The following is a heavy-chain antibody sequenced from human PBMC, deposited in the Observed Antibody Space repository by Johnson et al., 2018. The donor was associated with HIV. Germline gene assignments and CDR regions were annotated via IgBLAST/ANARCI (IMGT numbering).Heavy chain of an antibody. CDR3: AKGGDYVWGSYRYPDAFDI. CDR1: GFTFSDYY. J-gene: IGHJ3*02. CDR2: ISSSGSTI. V-gene: IGHV3-11*04. D-gene: IGHD3-16*02. Sequence: QVQLVESGGGLVKPGGSLRLSCAASGFTFSDYYMSWIRQAPGKGLEWVSYISSSGSTIYYADSVKGRFTISRDNSKNTLYLQMNSLRAEDTAVYYCAKGGDYVWGSYRYPDAFDIWGQGTMVTVSS.